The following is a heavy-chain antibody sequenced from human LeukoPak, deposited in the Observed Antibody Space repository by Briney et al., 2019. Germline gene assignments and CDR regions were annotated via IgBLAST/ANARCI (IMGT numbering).Heavy chain of an antibody. CDR1: GFTFSTYW. D-gene: IGHD3-9*01. CDR2: ISYDGSNK. Sequence: GGSLRLSCEASGFTFSTYWMHWVRQAPGKGLEWVAVISYDGSNKYYADSVKGRFTISRDNSKNTLYLQMNSLRAEDTAVYYCAKDILTGYYNVGDYWGQGTLVTVSS. V-gene: IGHV3-30*18. J-gene: IGHJ4*02. CDR3: AKDILTGYYNVGDY.